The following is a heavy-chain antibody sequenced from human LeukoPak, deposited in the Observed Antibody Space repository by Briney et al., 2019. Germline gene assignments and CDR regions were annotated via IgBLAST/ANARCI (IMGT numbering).Heavy chain of an antibody. Sequence: GGTLRLSCAASGFIFSHHGMNWVRQAPGKGLEWVSGIRTDGVTTYYADSVKGQFIISRDNSKNTVYLQMNSLSAEDAAVYYCVKDDGWVQYANWGQGTLVTVSS. CDR3: VKDDGWVQYAN. CDR1: GFIFSHHG. J-gene: IGHJ4*02. V-gene: IGHV3-23*01. D-gene: IGHD5-24*01. CDR2: IRTDGVTT.